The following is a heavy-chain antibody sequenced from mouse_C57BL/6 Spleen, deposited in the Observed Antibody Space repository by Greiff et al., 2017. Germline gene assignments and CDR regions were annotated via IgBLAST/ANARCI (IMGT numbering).Heavy chain of an antibody. J-gene: IGHJ4*01. CDR1: GYAFSSSW. Sequence: VKLQESGPELVKPGASVKISCKASGYAFSSSWMNWVKQRPGKGLEWIGRIYPGDGDTNYNGKFKGKATLTADKSSSTAYMQLSSLTSEDSAVYFCARNYGGSYYYAMDYWGQGTSVTVSS. CDR3: ARNYGGSYYYAMDY. D-gene: IGHD1-1*02. CDR2: IYPGDGDT. V-gene: IGHV1-82*01.